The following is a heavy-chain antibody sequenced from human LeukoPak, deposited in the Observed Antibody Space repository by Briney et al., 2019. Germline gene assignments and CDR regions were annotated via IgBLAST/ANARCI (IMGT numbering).Heavy chain of an antibody. Sequence: SVKVSCKASGGTFSSYAISWVRQAPGQGLEWMGGIIPIFGTANYAQKFQGRVTITADESTSTAYMEPSSLRSEDTAVYYCAREQSRVYYYGMDVWGQGTTVTVSS. CDR1: GGTFSSYA. CDR3: AREQSRVYYYGMDV. V-gene: IGHV1-69*13. CDR2: IIPIFGTA. D-gene: IGHD3-10*01. J-gene: IGHJ6*02.